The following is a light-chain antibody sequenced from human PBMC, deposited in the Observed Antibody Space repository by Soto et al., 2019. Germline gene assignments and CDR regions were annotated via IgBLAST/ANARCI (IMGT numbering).Light chain of an antibody. J-gene: IGLJ1*01. CDR2: EVT. CDR3: SSYTTTSTLL. CDR1: SSDIGGYNY. V-gene: IGLV2-14*01. Sequence: QSALTQPASVSGSPGQSITISCTGTSSDIGGYNYVSWYQQYPGRTPKLIIYEVTNRPSGVSNRFSGSKSGNTASLTISGLQAEDEADYYCSSYTTTSTLLFGTGTQLTVL.